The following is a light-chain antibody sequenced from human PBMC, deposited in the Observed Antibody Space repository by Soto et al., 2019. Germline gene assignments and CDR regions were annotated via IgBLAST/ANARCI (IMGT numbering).Light chain of an antibody. Sequence: QSELTRPPSVSAAAGQKVTISCSGSSSNIGDNYVSWYQQVPGTAPKLLIYDNDQRSSGTPDRFSAYKSGTSATLGITGLQTGDEADYYCGTWDSSLSVAVFGGGTQLTVL. CDR3: GTWDSSLSVAV. J-gene: IGLJ7*01. V-gene: IGLV1-51*01. CDR1: SSNIGDNY. CDR2: DND.